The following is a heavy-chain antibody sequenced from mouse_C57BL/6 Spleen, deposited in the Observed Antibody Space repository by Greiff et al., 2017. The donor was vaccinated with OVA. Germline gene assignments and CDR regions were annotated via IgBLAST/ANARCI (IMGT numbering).Heavy chain of an antibody. D-gene: IGHD3-2*02. CDR1: GYTFTDYY. V-gene: IGHV1-26*01. CDR2: INPNNGGT. Sequence: EVQLQQSGPELVKPGASVKISCKASGYTFTDYYMNWVKQSHGKSLEWIGDINPNNGGTSYNQKFKGKATLTVDKSSSTAYMELRSLTSEDSAVYYCARSPLDSSGYVDYAMDYWGQGTSVTVSS. J-gene: IGHJ4*01. CDR3: ARSPLDSSGYVDYAMDY.